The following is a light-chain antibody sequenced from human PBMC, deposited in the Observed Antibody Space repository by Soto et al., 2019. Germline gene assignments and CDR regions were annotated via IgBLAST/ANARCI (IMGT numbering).Light chain of an antibody. V-gene: IGKV2-30*02. CDR2: KVS. J-gene: IGKJ1*01. CDR1: QSLIHSDGDTY. CDR3: MQGTHWPWT. Sequence: DGVMTQSPLSLPVTLGQPASISCRSSQSLIHSDGDTYLSWFQQRPGQSPRRLIYKVSDRDSGVSERFRGSGSGTDFALKISRVEAEDVGIYYCMQGTHWPWTFGQGTEVEIK.